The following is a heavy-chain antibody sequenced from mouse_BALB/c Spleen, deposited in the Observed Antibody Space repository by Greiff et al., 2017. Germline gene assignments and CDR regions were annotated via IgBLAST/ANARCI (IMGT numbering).Heavy chain of an antibody. D-gene: IGHD1-1*01. CDR1: GYSITSGYY. Sequence: ESGPGLVKPSQSLSLTCSVTGYSITSGYYWNWIRQFPGNKLEWMGYISYDGSNNYNPSLKNRISITRDTSKNQFFLKLNSVTTEDTATYYCAGITTVAGDYWGQGTSVTVSS. CDR2: ISYDGSN. CDR3: AGITTVAGDY. J-gene: IGHJ4*01. V-gene: IGHV3-6*02.